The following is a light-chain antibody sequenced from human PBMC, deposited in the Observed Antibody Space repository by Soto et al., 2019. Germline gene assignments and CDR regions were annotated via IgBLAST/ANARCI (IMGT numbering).Light chain of an antibody. CDR1: TSDIAGYNY. V-gene: IGLV2-14*01. CDR2: EVT. J-gene: IGLJ1*01. Sequence: QSALSQPASVSGSPGQSITISCTVTTSDIAGYNYVSWYQQHPGKAPKLLIYEVTSRASGVAHRFSGSKSGNTASLTISGLQAEDEPEYYCNSYTSASFYVFGTGTRSPS. CDR3: NSYTSASFYV.